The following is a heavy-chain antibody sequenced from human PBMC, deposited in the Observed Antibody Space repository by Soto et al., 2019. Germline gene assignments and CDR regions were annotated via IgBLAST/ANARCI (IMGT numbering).Heavy chain of an antibody. CDR3: IRGGSHDYYDY. V-gene: IGHV3-73*01. Sequence: EVQLVESGGGLVQPGGSLKLSCAASGFIFSGSAVHWVRQASGKGLEWVGRILSKAGNYATAYPASMKGRFTISRDDSENTDFLQMNSLKTEDTAVYYCIRGGSHDYYDYWGQGTLVAVSS. J-gene: IGHJ4*02. CDR1: GFIFSGSA. CDR2: ILSKAGNYAT.